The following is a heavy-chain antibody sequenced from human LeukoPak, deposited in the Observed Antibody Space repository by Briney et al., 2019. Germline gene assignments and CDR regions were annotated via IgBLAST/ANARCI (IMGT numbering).Heavy chain of an antibody. Sequence: GASLRLSCEVSGFTFSDHYMSWIRQAPGKRLEWVSYISSGSTYTNYADSVEGRFTISRDNAKNSLYLQMNSLRAEDTAVYYCARGDYGGDYFDYWGQGTLVTVPS. J-gene: IGHJ4*02. CDR2: ISSGSTYT. CDR3: ARGDYGGDYFDY. D-gene: IGHD4-23*01. V-gene: IGHV3-11*05. CDR1: GFTFSDHY.